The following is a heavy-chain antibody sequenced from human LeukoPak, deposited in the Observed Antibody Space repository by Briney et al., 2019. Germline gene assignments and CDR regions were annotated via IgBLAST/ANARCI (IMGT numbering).Heavy chain of an antibody. J-gene: IGHJ4*01. CDR3: ARDGTAAGLYFDL. Sequence: GSLRLSCAVSEFTFTSYWMNWVRQAPGKGLEWVASIKQDGGEKSYVDSVKGRFTISRDNARNSLYLQMSSLRAEDTAIYYCARDGTAAGLYFDLWGQGTLVTVSS. D-gene: IGHD6-13*01. V-gene: IGHV3-7*01. CDR1: EFTFTSYW. CDR2: IKQDGGEK.